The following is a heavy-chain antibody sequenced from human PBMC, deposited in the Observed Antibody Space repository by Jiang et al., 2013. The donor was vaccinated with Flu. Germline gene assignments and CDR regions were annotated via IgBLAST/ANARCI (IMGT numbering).Heavy chain of an antibody. D-gene: IGHD2-21*01. Sequence: GPGLVKPSETLSLTCTVSGGSISSYYWSWIRQPPGKGLEWIGYIYYSGSTNYNPSLKSRVTISVDTSKNQFSLKLSSVTAADTAVYYCARAPKGGDEYYFDYWGQGTLVTVSS. V-gene: IGHV4-59*01. J-gene: IGHJ4*02. CDR3: ARAPKGGDEYYFDY. CDR1: GGSISSYY. CDR2: IYYSGST.